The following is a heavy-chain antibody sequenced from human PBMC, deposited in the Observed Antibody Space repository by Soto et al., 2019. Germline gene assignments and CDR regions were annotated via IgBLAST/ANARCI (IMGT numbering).Heavy chain of an antibody. Sequence: QVQLQESGPGLVKPSGALSLTCAVSGASISSVRWWSWVRQPPGKGLEWIGEIYHGGDTNYNPSLKSRLTISVAKSKNQFSLQLISVTAADTAMYYCASTDSGWPTFEAYWGQGTLVTVSS. CDR2: IYHGGDT. CDR3: ASTDSGWPTFEAY. CDR1: GASISSVRW. V-gene: IGHV4-4*02. D-gene: IGHD6-19*01. J-gene: IGHJ4*02.